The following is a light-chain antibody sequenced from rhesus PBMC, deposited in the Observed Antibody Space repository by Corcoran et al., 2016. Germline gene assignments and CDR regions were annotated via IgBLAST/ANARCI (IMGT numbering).Light chain of an antibody. V-gene: IGKV4-1*01. CDR3: QQYYSSPLT. J-gene: IGKJ4*01. Sequence: DIVMTQSPDSLAVSLGERVTINCKSSQSLLYSSNNKNYLAWYQQKPGQAPNRLIYWESTRESGVPNRFRGMGSGTEFTLPSRGLQAEDVAVYYCQQYYSSPLTFGGGTKVEIK. CDR1: QSLLYSSNNKNY. CDR2: WES.